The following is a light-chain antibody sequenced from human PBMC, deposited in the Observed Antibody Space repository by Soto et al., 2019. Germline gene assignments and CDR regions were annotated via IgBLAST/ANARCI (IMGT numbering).Light chain of an antibody. CDR2: EIS. CDR3: SSYTTNKTLL. V-gene: IGLV2-14*01. CDR1: SSDVGAHNF. Sequence: HSVLTQPASVSGSPGQSITISCTGTSSDVGAHNFVSWYQQHPGKAPKLIFYEISNRPPGLSDRFSGSKSGTTASLTISGLQAEDEADYFCSSYTTNKTLLFGGGTKLTVL. J-gene: IGLJ2*01.